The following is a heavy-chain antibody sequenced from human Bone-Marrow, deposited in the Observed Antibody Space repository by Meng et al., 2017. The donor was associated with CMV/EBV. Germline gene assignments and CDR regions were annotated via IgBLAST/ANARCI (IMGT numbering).Heavy chain of an antibody. V-gene: IGHV3-11*01. CDR2: ISSSGSTI. D-gene: IGHD3-22*01. Sequence: FTVSDYYMSWIRQAPGKGLEWVSYISSSGSTIYYADSVKGRFTISRDNAKNSLYLQMNSLRAEDTAVYYCARYYYDSSGYYTKFDYWGQGTLVTVSS. CDR1: FTVSDYY. J-gene: IGHJ4*02. CDR3: ARYYYDSSGYYTKFDY.